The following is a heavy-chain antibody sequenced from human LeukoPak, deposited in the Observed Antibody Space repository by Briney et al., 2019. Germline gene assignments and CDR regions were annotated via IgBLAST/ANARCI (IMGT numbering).Heavy chain of an antibody. Sequence: GGSLRLSCAASGFTFSSYGMHWVRQAPGKGLEWVAVISYDGSNKYYADSVKGRFTISRDYSKNTLYLQMNSLRAEDTAVYYCAKIGVWGSYPFDYWGQGTLVTVSS. J-gene: IGHJ4*02. CDR2: ISYDGSNK. CDR1: GFTFSSYG. CDR3: AKIGVWGSYPFDY. V-gene: IGHV3-30*18. D-gene: IGHD3-16*01.